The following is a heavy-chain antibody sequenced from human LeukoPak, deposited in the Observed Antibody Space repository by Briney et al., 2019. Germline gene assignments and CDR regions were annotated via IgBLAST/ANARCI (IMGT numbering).Heavy chain of an antibody. CDR2: ISYDGNKE. Sequence: GGSLRLSCAASGFTFSSYDMHWVRQAPGKGLEWVAGISYDGNKEYYVDSVKGRFTISRDNSKNTLYLQMNSLRAEDTAVYYCAKLPIVGATPFDYWGQGTLVTVSS. V-gene: IGHV3-30*18. CDR3: AKLPIVGATPFDY. D-gene: IGHD1-26*01. J-gene: IGHJ4*02. CDR1: GFTFSSYD.